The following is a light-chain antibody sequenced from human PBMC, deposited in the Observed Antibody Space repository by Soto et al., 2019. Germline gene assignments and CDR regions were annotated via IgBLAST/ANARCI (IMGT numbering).Light chain of an antibody. J-gene: IGKJ1*01. CDR2: GAS. V-gene: IGKV3-20*01. CDR1: QSVSNDY. CDR3: QQYGSSPPT. Sequence: EMVLTQSPGTLSLSPGDRATLSCRASQSVSNDYVAWVQQKPGQGPRLLIYGASSRATGTPDRFSGSGSGTDFTLTINRLEPEDFALYYCQQYGSSPPTFGQGTKVDIK.